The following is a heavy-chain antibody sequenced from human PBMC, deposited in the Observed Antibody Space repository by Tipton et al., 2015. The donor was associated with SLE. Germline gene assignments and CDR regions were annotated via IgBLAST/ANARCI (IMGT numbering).Heavy chain of an antibody. CDR1: GFTFSDYY. CDR3: ARPYDSSGYTDY. J-gene: IGHJ4*02. CDR2: ISYDGSNK. Sequence: SLRLSCAASGFTFSDYYMSWIRQAPGKGLEWVAVISYDGSNKYYADSVKGRFTISRDNSKNTLYLQMNSLRTEDTAVYYCARPYDSSGYTDYWGQGTLVTVSS. V-gene: IGHV3-30-3*01. D-gene: IGHD3-22*01.